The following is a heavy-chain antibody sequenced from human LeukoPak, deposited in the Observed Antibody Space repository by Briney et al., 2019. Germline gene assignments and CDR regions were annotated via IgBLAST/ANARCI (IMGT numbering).Heavy chain of an antibody. Sequence: ASVKVSCKASGYTLTGYYMHWVRQAPGQGLEWMGWINPNSGGTNYAQKFQGRVTMTRNTSISTAYMELSRLRSDDTAVYYCARDLTTTGTTIDYYYYGMDVWGQGTTVTVSS. D-gene: IGHD1-1*01. CDR2: INPNSGGT. V-gene: IGHV1-2*02. CDR1: GYTLTGYY. CDR3: ARDLTTTGTTIDYYYYGMDV. J-gene: IGHJ6*02.